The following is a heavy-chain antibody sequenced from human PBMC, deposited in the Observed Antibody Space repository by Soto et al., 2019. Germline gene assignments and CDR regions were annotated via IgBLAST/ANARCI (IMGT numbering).Heavy chain of an antibody. Sequence: PGGSLRLSCAASGFTFNIYALHWVRQAPGKXLEWVAVISFGGTKKYYSESVRGRFTISTDNLKNTHSLQMNNLSVEAAARYFFGREHDYGYRYINVGLDVWGQGTTVTVSS. V-gene: IGHV3-30*04. D-gene: IGHD3-16*02. CDR2: ISFGGTKK. CDR1: GFTFNIYA. J-gene: IGHJ6*02. CDR3: GREHDYGYRYINVGLDV.